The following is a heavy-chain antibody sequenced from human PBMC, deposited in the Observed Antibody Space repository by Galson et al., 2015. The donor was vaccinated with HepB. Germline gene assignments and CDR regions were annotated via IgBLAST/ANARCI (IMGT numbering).Heavy chain of an antibody. J-gene: IGHJ1*01. D-gene: IGHD3-10*01. CDR2: IWYDGSNK. V-gene: IGHV3-33*08. Sequence: SLRLSCAASGFTFSCYGMHWVRQAPGKGLEWVAVIWYDGSNKYYADSVKGRFTISRDNSKNTLYPQMNSLRAEDTAVYYCARGVYYGSLWFQHWGQGTLVTVSS. CDR1: GFTFSCYG. CDR3: ARGVYYGSLWFQH.